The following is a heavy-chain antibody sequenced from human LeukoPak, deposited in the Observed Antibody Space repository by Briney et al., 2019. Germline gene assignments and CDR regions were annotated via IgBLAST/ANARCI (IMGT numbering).Heavy chain of an antibody. V-gene: IGHV1-2*02. J-gene: IGHJ4*02. CDR2: INLHSGGT. CDR3: ARVSGMILAVIDHRHDY. D-gene: IGHD3-22*01. CDR1: VYTFTGHY. Sequence: ASVKVSCKASVYTFTGHYMHWVRQPPGQGLEWMGWINLHSGGTNYAQKLQGRVTMTTDRSTSTAYMELRSLRSDDTAVYYCARVSGMILAVIDHRHDYWGQGTLVTVSS.